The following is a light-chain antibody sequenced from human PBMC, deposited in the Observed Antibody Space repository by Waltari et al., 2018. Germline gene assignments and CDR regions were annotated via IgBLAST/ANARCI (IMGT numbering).Light chain of an antibody. J-gene: IGKJ4*01. V-gene: IGKV1D-16*01. CDR1: HTISKE. CDR2: DAS. Sequence: DIQMTQSPSSLSASIGDRVTITCRASHTISKELAWYQQKPEKAPKSLIYDASSLQSGVPARFSGSGSGTSFTLTISSLQPEDLATYYGQQYNNYPLTFGGGTKVEIK. CDR3: QQYNNYPLT.